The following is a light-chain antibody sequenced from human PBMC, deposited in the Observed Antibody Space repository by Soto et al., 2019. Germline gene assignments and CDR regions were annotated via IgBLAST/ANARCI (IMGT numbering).Light chain of an antibody. Sequence: DIQMTQSPSSLSASVGDRVTITCRASQSISTYLNWYQQKPGRAPKLLISAATSLLSGVPSRFSGSGSGTDFTLTISSLQPEDFATYYCQQSFSTPHTFGGGTKVDIK. CDR3: QQSFSTPHT. V-gene: IGKV1-39*01. J-gene: IGKJ4*01. CDR1: QSISTY. CDR2: AAT.